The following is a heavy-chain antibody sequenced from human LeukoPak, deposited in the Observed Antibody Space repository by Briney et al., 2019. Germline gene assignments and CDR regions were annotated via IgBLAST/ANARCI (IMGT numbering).Heavy chain of an antibody. CDR2: ISSSSSYI. Sequence: GGSLRLSCAASGFTFSGYSMNWVRQAPGKGLEWVASISSSSSYIYYADSVKGRFTISRDNAKNSLYLQMNSLRAEDTAVYYCARDPWDSGWYRIDYWGQGTLVTVSS. V-gene: IGHV3-21*01. CDR1: GFTFSGYS. D-gene: IGHD6-19*01. J-gene: IGHJ4*02. CDR3: ARDPWDSGWYRIDY.